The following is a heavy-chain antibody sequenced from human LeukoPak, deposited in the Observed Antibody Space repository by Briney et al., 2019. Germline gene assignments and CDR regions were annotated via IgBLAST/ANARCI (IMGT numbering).Heavy chain of an antibody. CDR1: GYTFTGYY. J-gene: IGHJ4*02. Sequence: ASVKVSCKASGYTFTGYYMHWVRQAPGQGLEWMGWINPNSGGTNYAQKFQGRVTMTRHTSISTAYMELSRLRSDDTAVYYCARDRSPLYSSGWFIDYWGQGTLVTVSS. CDR3: ARDRSPLYSSGWFIDY. D-gene: IGHD6-19*01. CDR2: INPNSGGT. V-gene: IGHV1-2*02.